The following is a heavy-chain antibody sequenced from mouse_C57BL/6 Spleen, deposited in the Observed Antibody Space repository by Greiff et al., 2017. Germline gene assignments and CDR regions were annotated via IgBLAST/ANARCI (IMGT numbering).Heavy chain of an antibody. V-gene: IGHV1-82*01. CDR2: IYPGDGDT. J-gene: IGHJ1*03. Sequence: QVQLQQSGPELVKPGASVKISCTASGYAFSSSWMNWVKQRPGKGLEWIGRIYPGDGDTNYNGKFKGKATLTADKSSSTAYMQLSSLTSEDSAVYYCAGGYSGYFDVWGTGTTVTVSS. D-gene: IGHD2-3*01. CDR3: AGGYSGYFDV. CDR1: GYAFSSSW.